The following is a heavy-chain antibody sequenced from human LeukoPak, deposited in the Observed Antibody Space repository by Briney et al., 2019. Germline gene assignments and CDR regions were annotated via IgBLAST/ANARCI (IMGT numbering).Heavy chain of an antibody. CDR2: IHTSGDT. D-gene: IGHD4-17*01. CDR3: IVFGDSNH. J-gene: IGHJ5*02. Sequence: GGSLRLSCAASGLAGSHNYVSWVRQAPGKGLEWVSAIHTSGDTCYADSVKGRFTISRDTSKNTLYLQINSLRVEDTAVYYCIVFGDSNHWGQGALVTVSS. V-gene: IGHV3-53*01. CDR1: GLAGSHNY.